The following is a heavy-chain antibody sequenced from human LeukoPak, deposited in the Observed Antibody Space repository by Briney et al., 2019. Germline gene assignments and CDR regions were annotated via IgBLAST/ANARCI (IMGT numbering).Heavy chain of an antibody. CDR3: ARGRGWVDH. D-gene: IGHD3-16*01. CDR1: GFTFSSYE. J-gene: IGHJ4*02. Sequence: PGGSLRLSCAASGFTFSSYEMNWVRQAPGKGLEWVANIHDDGRVTNYVDSVKGRFTISRDNARNSVYLQMNSLRVEDTSLYYCARGRGWVDHWGQGTLVTVSS. CDR2: IHDDGRVT. V-gene: IGHV3-7*01.